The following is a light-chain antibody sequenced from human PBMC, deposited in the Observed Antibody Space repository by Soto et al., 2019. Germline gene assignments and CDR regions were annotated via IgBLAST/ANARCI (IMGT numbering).Light chain of an antibody. CDR1: SSDVGGYSY. J-gene: IGLJ2*01. CDR3: SSYTSSSTLV. CDR2: DVS. Sequence: QSALTQPASGSGSPGQSITISCTGTSSDVGGYSYVSWYQQHPGKAPKLMIYDVSNRPSGVSNRFSGSKSGNTASLTISGLQAEDEADYYCSSYTSSSTLVFGGGTKLTVL. V-gene: IGLV2-14*03.